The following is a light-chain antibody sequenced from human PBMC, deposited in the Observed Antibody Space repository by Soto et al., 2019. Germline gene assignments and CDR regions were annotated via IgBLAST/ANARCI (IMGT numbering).Light chain of an antibody. CDR3: CSYAGSSTAHVV. CDR1: SSDVGSYNL. CDR2: EGS. Sequence: QSALTQPASVSGSPGQSITISCTGTSSDVGSYNLVSWYQQHPGKAPKLMIYEGSKRPSGVSNRFSGSKSGNTASLTISGLQAEDEADYYCCSYAGSSTAHVVFGGGTQVTVL. V-gene: IGLV2-23*01. J-gene: IGLJ2*01.